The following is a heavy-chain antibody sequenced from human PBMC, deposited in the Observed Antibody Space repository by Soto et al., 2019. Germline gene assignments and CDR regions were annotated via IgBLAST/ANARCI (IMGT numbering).Heavy chain of an antibody. Sequence: EVQLVESGGGLVQPGGSLRLSCAASGFTFSSYSMNWVRQAPGKGLEWVSYISSSSSTIYYADSVKGRFTISRDNATNPLYRQMNTLRAEDTAVYYCARDSPPIAYWGQGTLVPFSS. CDR1: GFTFSSYS. J-gene: IGHJ4*02. CDR2: ISSSSSTI. V-gene: IGHV3-48*01. CDR3: ARDSPPIAY.